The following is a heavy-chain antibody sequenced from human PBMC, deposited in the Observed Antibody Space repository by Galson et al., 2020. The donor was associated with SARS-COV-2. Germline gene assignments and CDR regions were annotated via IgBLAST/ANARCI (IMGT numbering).Heavy chain of an antibody. CDR3: AKDISSGSSWPSPPDY. CDR1: GFTFDDYA. J-gene: IGHJ4*02. D-gene: IGHD6-13*01. V-gene: IGHV3-9*01. Sequence: GGSLRLSCAASGFTFDDYAMHWVRQAPGKGLEWVSGISWNSGSIGYADSVKGRFTISRDNAKNSLYLQMNSLRAEDTALYYCAKDISSGSSWPSPPDYWGQGTLVTVSS. CDR2: ISWNSGSI.